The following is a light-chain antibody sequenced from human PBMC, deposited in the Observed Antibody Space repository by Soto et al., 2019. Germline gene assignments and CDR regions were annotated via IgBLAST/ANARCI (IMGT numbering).Light chain of an antibody. V-gene: IGKV1-27*01. Sequence: DIQVTQSPSSLSASLGDRVTITCRANHAIGAYLAWFQQQPGKVPKLLLYAAYALQSGVPSRFSGRGSGTAFTLTISSRQPEVIATYYCQNYNSAPLTVVGGTKVEI. CDR1: HAIGAY. CDR3: QNYNSAPLT. J-gene: IGKJ4*01. CDR2: AAY.